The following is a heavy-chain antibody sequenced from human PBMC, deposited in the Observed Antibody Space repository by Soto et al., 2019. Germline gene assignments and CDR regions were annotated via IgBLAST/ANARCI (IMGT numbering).Heavy chain of an antibody. Sequence: GGSLRLSCAASGFTFSSYAMSWVRQAPGKGLEWVSAIIGCGGSTYYADSVKGRVTISRDNSKNTLYLQMNSLRAEDTAIYYCAKDHNGLHRSGWYRDAFDIWGQGTMVTVSS. J-gene: IGHJ3*02. D-gene: IGHD6-19*01. CDR1: GFTFSSYA. CDR2: IIGCGGST. V-gene: IGHV3-23*01. CDR3: AKDHNGLHRSGWYRDAFDI.